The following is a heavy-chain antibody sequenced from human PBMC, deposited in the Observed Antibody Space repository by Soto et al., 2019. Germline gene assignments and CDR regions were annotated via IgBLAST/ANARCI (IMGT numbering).Heavy chain of an antibody. CDR2: IYYNGST. CDR3: ARIQRGYSGYDYFYYYYMDV. CDR1: GGSITSYY. V-gene: IGHV4-59*01. J-gene: IGHJ6*03. D-gene: IGHD5-12*01. Sequence: ETLSLTCTVSGGSITSYYWSWIRQPPGKGLEWIGYIYYNGSTNYNPSLKSRVTISVDMSKNYFSLKLSSVTAADTAVYYCARIQRGYSGYDYFYYYYMDVWGKGTTVTVSS.